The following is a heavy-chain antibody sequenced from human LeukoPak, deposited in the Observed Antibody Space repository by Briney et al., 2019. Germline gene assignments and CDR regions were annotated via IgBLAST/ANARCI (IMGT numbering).Heavy chain of an antibody. J-gene: IGHJ5*02. CDR1: GLTFSSSA. Sequence: PGGSLRLSCAASGLTFSSSAMSWVRQVPGKGLEWVSGISASGGSTSYADSVRGRFTISRDNSKNTLYLQMNSLRAEDTAVYYCAKGYGDYVPYNWFDPWGQGTLVTVSS. D-gene: IGHD4-17*01. CDR3: AKGYGDYVPYNWFDP. CDR2: ISASGGST. V-gene: IGHV3-23*01.